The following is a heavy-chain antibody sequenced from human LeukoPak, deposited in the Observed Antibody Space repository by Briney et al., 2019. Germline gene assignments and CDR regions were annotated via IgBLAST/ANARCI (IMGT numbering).Heavy chain of an antibody. D-gene: IGHD5-18*01. CDR1: GFTFDDYA. CDR3: ARAGYSYGHPYYYYGMDV. V-gene: IGHV3-9*01. CDR2: ISWNSGSI. J-gene: IGHJ6*02. Sequence: GGSLRLSCAASGFTFDDYAMHWVRQAPGKGLEWVSGISWNSGSIGYADSVKGRFTISRDNAKNSLYLQMNSLRAEDTALYYCARAGYSYGHPYYYYGMDVWGQGTTVTVSS.